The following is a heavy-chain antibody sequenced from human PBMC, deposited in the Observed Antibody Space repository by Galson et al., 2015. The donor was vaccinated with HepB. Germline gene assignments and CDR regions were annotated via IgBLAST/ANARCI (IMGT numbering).Heavy chain of an antibody. CDR3: ASFVLELLWFGVGYYYGMDV. D-gene: IGHD3-10*01. V-gene: IGHV1-69*06. CDR2: IIPIFGTA. Sequence: SVKVSCKASGGTFSSYAISWVRQAPGQGLEWMGGIIPIFGTANYAQKFQGRVTITADKSTSTAYMELSSLRSEDTAVYYCASFVLELLWFGVGYYYGMDVWGQGTTVTVSS. J-gene: IGHJ6*02. CDR1: GGTFSSYA.